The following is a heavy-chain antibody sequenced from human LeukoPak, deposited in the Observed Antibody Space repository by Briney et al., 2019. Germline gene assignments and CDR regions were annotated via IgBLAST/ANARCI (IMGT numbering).Heavy chain of an antibody. J-gene: IGHJ5*02. Sequence: SETLSLTCTVSGGSISSGDYCWSWIRQPPGKGLEWIGYIYYSGSTYYNPSLKSRVTISVDTSKNQFSLKLSSVTAADTAVYYCASSIAAAGSDWFDPWGQGTLVTVSS. CDR1: GGSISSGDYC. V-gene: IGHV4-30-4*01. CDR2: IYYSGST. D-gene: IGHD6-13*01. CDR3: ASSIAAAGSDWFDP.